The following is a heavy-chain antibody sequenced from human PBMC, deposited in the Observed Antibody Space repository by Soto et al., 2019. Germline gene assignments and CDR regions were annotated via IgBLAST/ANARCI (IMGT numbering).Heavy chain of an antibody. Sequence: PTETLSLTSAVSGYSISRSKWWGWIRQPPGKGLEWIGYIYYSGSTYYNPSLKSRVTMSVDTSKNQFSLKLSSVTAVDTAVYYCARTGDCSSTSCYAFYYYGMDVWGQGTTVTVS. V-gene: IGHV4-28*01. CDR3: ARTGDCSSTSCYAFYYYGMDV. J-gene: IGHJ6*02. CDR1: GYSISRSKW. D-gene: IGHD2-2*01. CDR2: IYYSGST.